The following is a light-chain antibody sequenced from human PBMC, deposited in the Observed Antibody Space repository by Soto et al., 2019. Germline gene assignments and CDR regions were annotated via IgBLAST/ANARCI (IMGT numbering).Light chain of an antibody. J-gene: IGLJ1*01. CDR1: SSDVGGYNY. CDR3: CSYAGSYNYV. Sequence: QSVLTQPRSVSGSPGQSVTISCTGTSSDVGGYNYVSWYQQHPGKAPKLMIYDVSKRPSGVPDRFSGSKSGNTASLTISGLQAEDEADYCCCSYAGSYNYVFGTGTKVTVL. CDR2: DVS. V-gene: IGLV2-11*01.